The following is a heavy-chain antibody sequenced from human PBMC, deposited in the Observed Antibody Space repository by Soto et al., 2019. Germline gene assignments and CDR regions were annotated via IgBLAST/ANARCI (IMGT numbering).Heavy chain of an antibody. D-gene: IGHD5-12*01. V-gene: IGHV1-69*04. Sequence: ASVKVSCKASGGTFSSYAISWVRQAPGQGLEWMGRIIPILGIANYAQKFQGRVTITADKSTSTAYMELSSLRSEDTAVYYCARVRSGYDWRIDYYYYGMDVWGQGTTVTVSS. CDR2: IIPILGIA. CDR3: ARVRSGYDWRIDYYYYGMDV. CDR1: GGTFSSYA. J-gene: IGHJ6*02.